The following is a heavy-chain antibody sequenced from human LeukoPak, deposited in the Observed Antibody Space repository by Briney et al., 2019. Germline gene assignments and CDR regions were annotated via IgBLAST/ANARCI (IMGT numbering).Heavy chain of an antibody. J-gene: IGHJ4*02. V-gene: IGHV3-48*03. CDR3: ARGRWRGWY. Sequence: GGSLRLSCATSGFIFSNYEMNWIRQAPGKGLEWLSYISSSDSTIYYADSVKGRFTISRDNAKNSLYLQMNSLRAEDTAVYYCARGRWRGWYWGQGTLVTVSS. D-gene: IGHD4-23*01. CDR2: ISSSDSTI. CDR1: GFIFSNYE.